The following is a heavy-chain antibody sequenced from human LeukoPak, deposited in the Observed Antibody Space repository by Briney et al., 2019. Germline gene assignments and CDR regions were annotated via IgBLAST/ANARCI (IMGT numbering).Heavy chain of an antibody. CDR1: GFTFSSYA. CDR2: ISGSGGST. CDR3: ATALQMVRGVSYYYGMDV. D-gene: IGHD3-10*01. V-gene: IGHV3-23*01. Sequence: GGSLRLSCAASGFTFSSYAMSWVRQAPGKGLEWVSAISGSGGSTYYADSVKGRFTISRDNSKNTLYLQMNSLRAKDTAVYYCATALQMVRGVSYYYGMDVWGKGTTATVSS. J-gene: IGHJ6*04.